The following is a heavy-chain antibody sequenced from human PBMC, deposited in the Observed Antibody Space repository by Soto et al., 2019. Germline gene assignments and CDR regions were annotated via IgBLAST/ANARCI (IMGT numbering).Heavy chain of an antibody. CDR2: INAGNGNT. V-gene: IGHV1-3*01. CDR1: GYTFTSYA. Sequence: GASVKVSCKASGYTFTSYAMHWVSQAPGQRLEWMGWINAGNGNTKYSQKFQGRVTITRDTSASTAYMELSSLRSEDTAVYYCARPADYYHDSSGYYYLDYWGQGTLVTVSS. D-gene: IGHD3-22*01. J-gene: IGHJ4*02. CDR3: ARPADYYHDSSGYYYLDY.